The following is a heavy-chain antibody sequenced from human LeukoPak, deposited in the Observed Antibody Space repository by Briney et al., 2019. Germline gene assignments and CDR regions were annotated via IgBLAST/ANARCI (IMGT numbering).Heavy chain of an antibody. CDR2: IYYSGST. D-gene: IGHD1-20*01. V-gene: IGHV4-31*03. CDR3: ARSWYNWNRFYFDY. J-gene: IGHJ4*02. Sequence: PSETLSLTCTVSGGSISSGGYYWSWIRQHPGKGLEWIGYIYYSGSTYYNPSLKSRVTISVDTSKNQFSLKLSSVTAADTAVYYCARSWYNWNRFYFDYWGQGTLVTVSS. CDR1: GGSISSGGYY.